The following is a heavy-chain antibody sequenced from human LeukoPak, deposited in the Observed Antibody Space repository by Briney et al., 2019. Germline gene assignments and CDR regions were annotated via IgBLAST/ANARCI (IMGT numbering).Heavy chain of an antibody. D-gene: IGHD2/OR15-2a*01. J-gene: IGHJ4*02. Sequence: SDTLSLTCTVSGDSISSYYWNWIRQPPGKGPEWIGYIYFSGSTNYNPSLKSRVTMSVDTSKNQFSLKLSSVTAADTAVYYCARGFYSEPFDYWGQGILVTVSS. CDR2: IYFSGST. CDR3: ARGFYSEPFDY. CDR1: GDSISSYY. V-gene: IGHV4-59*08.